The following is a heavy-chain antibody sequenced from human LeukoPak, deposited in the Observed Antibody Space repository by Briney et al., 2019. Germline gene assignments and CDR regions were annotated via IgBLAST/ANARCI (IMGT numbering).Heavy chain of an antibody. CDR2: IRSKANSYAT. CDR3: TSPQADSGATYFRH. CDR1: GFTFSGST. Sequence: GGSLKLSCAASGFTFSGSTMEWVRQASGKGREWIVRIRSKANSYATAYAASVKGRFTISRDDAKNTAYLHMDSLKTEDTAVYYCTSPQADSGATYFRHWGQGTLVTVSS. J-gene: IGHJ1*01. D-gene: IGHD6-19*01. V-gene: IGHV3-73*01.